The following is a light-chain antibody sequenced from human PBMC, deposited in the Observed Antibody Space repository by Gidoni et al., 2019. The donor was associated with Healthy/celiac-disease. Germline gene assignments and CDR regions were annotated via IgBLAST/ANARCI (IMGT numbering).Light chain of an antibody. Sequence: QSVLTLPPSVSAAPGQKVTISNIGNNYVSWYQQLPGTAPKLLIYDNNKRPSGIPDRFAGSKSGTSATLGITGLQTGDEADYYCGTWDSSLSAGVFGGGTKLTVL. V-gene: IGLV1-51*01. CDR1: NIGNNY. CDR2: DNN. J-gene: IGLJ2*01. CDR3: GTWDSSLSAGV.